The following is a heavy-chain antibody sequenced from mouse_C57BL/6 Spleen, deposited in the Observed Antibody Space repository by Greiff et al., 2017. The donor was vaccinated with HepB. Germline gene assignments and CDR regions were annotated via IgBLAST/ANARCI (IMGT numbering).Heavy chain of an antibody. CDR1: GFSLTSYG. Sequence: VQLQQSGPGLVQPSQSLSITCTVSGFSLTSYGVHWVRQSPGKGLEWLGVIWSGGSTDYNAAFISRLSISKDNSKSQVFFKMNSLQADDTAIYYCDRITRYYGSSSYYFDYWGQGTTLTVSS. CDR2: IWSGGST. V-gene: IGHV2-2*01. D-gene: IGHD1-1*01. J-gene: IGHJ2*01. CDR3: DRITRYYGSSSYYFDY.